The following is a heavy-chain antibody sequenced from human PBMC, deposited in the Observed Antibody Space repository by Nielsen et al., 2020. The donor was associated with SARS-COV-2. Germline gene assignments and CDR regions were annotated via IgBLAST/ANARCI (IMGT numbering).Heavy chain of an antibody. Sequence: GESLKISCAASGFTFSNSWMHWVRQAPGKGLVWVSRISPDGDIVNYADSLRGRFTISRDNAKNSLYLQMNSLRAGDTAMYYCAKSGNCNCGICYSTEYFQDWGQGTLVTVSS. CDR1: GFTFSNSW. J-gene: IGHJ1*01. CDR3: AKSGNCNCGICYSTEYFQD. V-gene: IGHV3-74*01. CDR2: ISPDGDIV. D-gene: IGHD2-15*01.